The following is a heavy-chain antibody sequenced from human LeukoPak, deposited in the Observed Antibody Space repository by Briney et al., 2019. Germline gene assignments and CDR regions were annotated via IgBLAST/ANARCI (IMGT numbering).Heavy chain of an antibody. CDR2: INHSGST. Sequence: SETLSLTCAVYGGSFSGYYWSWIRRPPGQGLEWIGEINHSGSTNYNPSLKSRVTISVDTSKNQFSLKLSSVTAADTAVYYCARGPRLSSSWYFRGCYFDYWGQGTLVTVSS. V-gene: IGHV4-34*01. J-gene: IGHJ4*02. D-gene: IGHD6-13*01. CDR3: ARGPRLSSSWYFRGCYFDY. CDR1: GGSFSGYY.